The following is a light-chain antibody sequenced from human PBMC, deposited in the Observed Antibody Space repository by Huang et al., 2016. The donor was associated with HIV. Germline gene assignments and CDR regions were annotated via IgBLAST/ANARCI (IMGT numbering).Light chain of an antibody. CDR3: QQYSDGYT. CDR1: QIVSSN. Sequence: ETVMTQSPVTLSVSPAERATLSCRASQIVSSNLAWYQQRHGQAHSLLIYDTSTRATGIPAMCSGSGSGTEFTLTISGLQSEDFAVYYCQQYSDGYTFGQGTKVDVK. CDR2: DTS. J-gene: IGKJ2*01. V-gene: IGKV3-15*01.